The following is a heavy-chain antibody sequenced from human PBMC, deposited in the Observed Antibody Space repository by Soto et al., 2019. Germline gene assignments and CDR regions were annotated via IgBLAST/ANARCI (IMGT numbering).Heavy chain of an antibody. CDR1: GYTFTNFD. Sequence: QVQLVQSGAEVKKPGASVKVSCKASGYTFTNFDINWVRQAPGQGLEWMGWTNPKRGDAVYAQKLQGRVTMTRDTSKSIASMEVSSLRSEATAMYYCARINSDCVRTSCHLDYWGQGTLVTVSS. J-gene: IGHJ4*02. CDR2: TNPKRGDA. CDR3: ARINSDCVRTSCHLDY. D-gene: IGHD2-2*01. V-gene: IGHV1-8*01.